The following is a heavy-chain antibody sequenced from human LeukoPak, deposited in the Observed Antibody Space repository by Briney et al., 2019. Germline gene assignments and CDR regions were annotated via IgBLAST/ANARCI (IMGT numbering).Heavy chain of an antibody. D-gene: IGHD2-21*02. J-gene: IGHJ5*02. CDR3: AIVGAVVTTFSWFDP. CDR1: GGTFSSYG. V-gene: IGHV1-69*13. CDR2: IIPIFGTV. Sequence: GASVKVSCKASGGTFSSYGISWVRQAPGQGLEWMGGIIPIFGTVNYAERFQGRVTITADESTSTAYMELSSLRSEDTAVYYCAIVGAVVTTFSWFDPWGQGTLVTVSS.